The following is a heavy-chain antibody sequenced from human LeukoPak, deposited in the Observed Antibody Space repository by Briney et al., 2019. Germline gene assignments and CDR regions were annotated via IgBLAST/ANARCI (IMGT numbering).Heavy chain of an antibody. CDR3: ARSPDYGDYVVLADY. V-gene: IGHV3-48*03. Sequence: PGGSLRLSCAASGFTFSSYEMNWVRQAPGKGLEWVSYISSSGSTIYYADSVKGRFTISRDNSKNTLYLQMNSLRAEDTAVYYCARSPDYGDYVVLADYWGQGTLVTVSS. CDR2: ISSSGSTI. CDR1: GFTFSSYE. J-gene: IGHJ4*02. D-gene: IGHD4-17*01.